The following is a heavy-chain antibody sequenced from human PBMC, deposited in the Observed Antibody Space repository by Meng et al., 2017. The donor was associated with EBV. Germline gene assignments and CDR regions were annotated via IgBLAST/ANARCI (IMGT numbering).Heavy chain of an antibody. D-gene: IGHD5-12*01. Sequence: VQLVESGGGLFQRGGSLGLSCAASGFTVSSNYMSWVRQAPGKGLEWVSVIYSGGSTYYADSVKGRFTISRDNSKNTLYLQMNSLRAEDTAVYYCAKHRLGPLDYWGQGTLVTVSS. V-gene: IGHV3-53*01. CDR1: GFTVSSNY. CDR2: IYSGGST. J-gene: IGHJ4*02. CDR3: AKHRLGPLDY.